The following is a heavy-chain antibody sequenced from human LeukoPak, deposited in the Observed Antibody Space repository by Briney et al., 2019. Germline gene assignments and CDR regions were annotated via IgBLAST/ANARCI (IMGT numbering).Heavy chain of an antibody. CDR2: ISGDGSVT. Sequence: GGSLRLSCAASGFTFNDYPMHWVRQAPGKGLEWVSLISGDGSVTYYADSGKGRFTISRDNSKNSLYLQMNSLRVEDTALYYCATGSQPGTTFDYWGQGTLVTASS. V-gene: IGHV3-43*02. CDR1: GFTFNDYP. J-gene: IGHJ4*02. D-gene: IGHD1-14*01. CDR3: ATGSQPGTTFDY.